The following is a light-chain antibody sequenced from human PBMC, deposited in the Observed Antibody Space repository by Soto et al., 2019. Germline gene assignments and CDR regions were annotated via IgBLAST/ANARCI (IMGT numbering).Light chain of an antibody. CDR3: QQYNNWPV. Sequence: IVMTQSPANLSVSPGERATLSCRASQSVSSYLAWYQQKPGQAPRLLIYAASTRATGIPARFSGSGSGTEFTLTISSLQSEDFAVYYCQQYNNWPVFGQGTKVDIK. V-gene: IGKV3-15*01. CDR2: AAS. CDR1: QSVSSY. J-gene: IGKJ1*01.